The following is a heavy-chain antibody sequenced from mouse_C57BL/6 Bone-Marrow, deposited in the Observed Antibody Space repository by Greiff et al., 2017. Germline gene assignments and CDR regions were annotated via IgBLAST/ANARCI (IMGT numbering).Heavy chain of an antibody. CDR3: ARTGVYYGNLSWFAY. V-gene: IGHV1-64*01. J-gene: IGHJ3*01. Sequence: QVQLQQPGAELVKPGASVKLSCKASGYTFTSYWMHWVKQRPGEGLEWIGMIHPNSGSTNYNEKFKSKATLTVDKSSSTAYMQLSSLTSEDSAVYYCARTGVYYGNLSWFAYWGQGNLVTVSA. CDR1: GYTFTSYW. CDR2: IHPNSGST. D-gene: IGHD2-1*01.